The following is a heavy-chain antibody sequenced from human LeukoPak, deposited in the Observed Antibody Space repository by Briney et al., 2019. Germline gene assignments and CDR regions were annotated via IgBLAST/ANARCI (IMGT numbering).Heavy chain of an antibody. V-gene: IGHV3-20*04. Sequence: PGGSLRLSCAASGFTFDDYGMSWVRLAPGKGLEWVSGINWNGGSTGYADSVKGRFTISRDNAKNSLYLQMNSLRAEDTALSYCAMLRGIAAAGRGGWGQGTLVTVSS. J-gene: IGHJ4*02. CDR3: AMLRGIAAAGRGG. CDR1: GFTFDDYG. CDR2: INWNGGST. D-gene: IGHD6-13*01.